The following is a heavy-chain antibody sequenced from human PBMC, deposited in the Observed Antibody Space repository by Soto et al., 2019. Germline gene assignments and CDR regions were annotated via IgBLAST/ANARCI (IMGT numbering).Heavy chain of an antibody. Sequence: EVQLLESGGGLIQPGGSLRLSCAASGFTFSSYAMTWVRQAPGKGLEWVSIISGSDGKTFYADSVKGRFSISRDTSDNMLYLHMNSLREDDTAVYYCARWSYLDYWGQGARVTVSS. D-gene: IGHD2-15*01. J-gene: IGHJ4*02. CDR1: GFTFSSYA. CDR3: ARWSYLDY. CDR2: ISGSDGKT. V-gene: IGHV3-23*01.